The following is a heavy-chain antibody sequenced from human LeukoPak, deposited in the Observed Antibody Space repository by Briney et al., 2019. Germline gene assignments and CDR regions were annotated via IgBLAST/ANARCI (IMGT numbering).Heavy chain of an antibody. V-gene: IGHV3-30*18. J-gene: IGHJ4*02. Sequence: GGSLRLSCAASGFTFSSYWMSWVRQAPGKGLEWVAVISSDGGNKYYADSVKGRFTISRDNSKNTLYLQMNSLRAEDTAVYYCAKGKIYYFDYWGQGTLVTVSS. CDR2: ISSDGGNK. CDR1: GFTFSSYW. CDR3: AKGKIYYFDY.